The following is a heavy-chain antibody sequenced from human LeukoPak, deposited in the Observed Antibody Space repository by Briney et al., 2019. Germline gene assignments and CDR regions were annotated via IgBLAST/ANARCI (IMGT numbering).Heavy chain of an antibody. Sequence: RGSLRLSCAASGFTFSNYDMHWVRQAPGKGLECVAVIWYNGNNKYYVDSVKGRFTISRDNSKDTLYLQMDSLRAEDTAVYYCAKNGDRRYYYYYMDVWGKGTTVTVSS. CDR3: AKNGDRRYYYYYMDV. CDR2: IWYNGNNK. CDR1: GFTFSNYD. D-gene: IGHD1-14*01. J-gene: IGHJ6*03. V-gene: IGHV3-33*06.